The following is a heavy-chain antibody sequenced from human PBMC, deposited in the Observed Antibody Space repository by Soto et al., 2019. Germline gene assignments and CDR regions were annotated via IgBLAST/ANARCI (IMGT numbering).Heavy chain of an antibody. CDR3: ARGTRWLQFGGPSYYYGLDV. V-gene: IGHV1-69*13. J-gene: IGHJ6*02. CDR1: GGTFSNYA. D-gene: IGHD5-12*01. Sequence: GASVKVSCKASGGTFSNYALNWVRQAPGQGLEWMGGIIPIFGTSNYAQKFQGRVTITADESTSTVNMELSSLRSDDTAVYYCARGTRWLQFGGPSYYYGLDVWGQGTTVTVSS. CDR2: IIPIFGTS.